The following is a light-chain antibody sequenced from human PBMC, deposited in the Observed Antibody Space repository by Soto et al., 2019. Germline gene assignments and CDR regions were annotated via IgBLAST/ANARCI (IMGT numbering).Light chain of an antibody. V-gene: IGKV3-15*01. CDR3: QQYNNWPKTWT. Sequence: EIVMTQSPVTLSVSPGERATLSCRASQSVSSNLAWYQQKPGQAPSLLIYGASTRATGIPARFSGSGSGTEFTLTISSLQSEDFAVYYCQQYNNWPKTWTFGQGTKVDIK. CDR2: GAS. CDR1: QSVSSN. J-gene: IGKJ1*01.